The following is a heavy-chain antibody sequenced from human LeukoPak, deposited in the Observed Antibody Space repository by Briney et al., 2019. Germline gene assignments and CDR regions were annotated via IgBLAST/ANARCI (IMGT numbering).Heavy chain of an antibody. CDR3: AKSGRYYYGMDV. CDR1: GFTFSSYN. J-gene: IGHJ6*02. V-gene: IGHV3-48*01. CDR2: ISSSSSII. Sequence: GGSLRLSCAASGFTFSSYNMNWVRQAPGKGLEWVSYISSSSSIIYYADSVKGRFTISRDNGKSSLYLQMNSLRAEDTAVYYCAKSGRYYYGMDVGGQGPTVTVSS. D-gene: IGHD3-3*01.